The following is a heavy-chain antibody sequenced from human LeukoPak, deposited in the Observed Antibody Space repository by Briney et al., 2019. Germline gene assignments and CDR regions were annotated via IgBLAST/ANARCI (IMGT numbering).Heavy chain of an antibody. J-gene: IGHJ4*02. V-gene: IGHV4-4*07. CDR1: GGSISSYY. CDR2: IYTSGST. D-gene: IGHD3-22*01. Sequence: PSETLSLTCTVSGGSISSYYWSWIRQPAGKGLEWIGRIYTSGSTNYNPSLKSRVTMSVDTSKNQFSLKLSSVTAADTAVYYCAGAPSHYYDSSGSPQLFDYWGQGTLVTVSS. CDR3: AGAPSHYYDSSGSPQLFDY.